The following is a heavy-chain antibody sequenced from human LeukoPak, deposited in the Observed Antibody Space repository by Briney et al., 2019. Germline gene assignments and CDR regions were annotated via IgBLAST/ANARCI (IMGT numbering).Heavy chain of an antibody. CDR2: ISYDGSNK. Sequence: PGRSLRLSCAASGFTFSYYGMHWVRQAPGKGLEWVAVISYDGSNKYYADSVKGRFTISRDNSKNTLYLQMNSLKTEDTAVYYCTTKEYYYDSSGYKPLDYWGQGTLVTVSS. CDR1: GFTFSYYG. V-gene: IGHV3-30*03. D-gene: IGHD3-22*01. CDR3: TTKEYYYDSSGYKPLDY. J-gene: IGHJ4*02.